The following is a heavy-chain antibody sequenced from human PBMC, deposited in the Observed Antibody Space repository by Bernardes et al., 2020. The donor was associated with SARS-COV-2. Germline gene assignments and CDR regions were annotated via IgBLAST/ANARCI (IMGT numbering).Heavy chain of an antibody. D-gene: IGHD2-2*01. Sequence: SLRLSCAASGFTFSSDWMHWVRQAPGKGLMWVSRINGDGSSTSYADSVKGRFTISRDNAKNTLYLQMNSLRVEDTAVYYCARSSSTCCDSWGQGILITVSS. CDR2: INGDGSST. CDR3: ARSSSTCCDS. J-gene: IGHJ4*02. CDR1: GFTFSSDW. V-gene: IGHV3-74*01.